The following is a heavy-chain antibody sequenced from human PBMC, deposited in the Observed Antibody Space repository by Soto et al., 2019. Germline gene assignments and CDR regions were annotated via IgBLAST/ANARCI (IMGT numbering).Heavy chain of an antibody. Sequence: QVQLQQWGAGLLKPSETLSLTCAVYGGSFSGYQWTWIRQTPGKGLEWIGEINDSGNINYNPSLTRGGTIILDTPKKQMSLRRRCVTAADSAVDYCAGGLFLWFGELSPRGGYYYYMDVWGKGTTVTVSS. V-gene: IGHV4-34*01. D-gene: IGHD3-10*01. J-gene: IGHJ6*03. CDR2: INDSGNI. CDR1: GGSFSGYQ. CDR3: AGGLFLWFGELSPRGGYYYYMDV.